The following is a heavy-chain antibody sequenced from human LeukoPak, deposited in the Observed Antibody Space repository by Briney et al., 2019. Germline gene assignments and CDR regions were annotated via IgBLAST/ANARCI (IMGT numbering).Heavy chain of an antibody. CDR2: INHSGST. J-gene: IGHJ4*02. V-gene: IGHV4-34*01. CDR1: GGSFSGYY. Sequence: PSETLSLTCAVYGGSFSGYYWSWIRQPPGKGLEWIGEINHSGSTNYNPSLKSRVTISVDTSKNQFSLKLSSVTAADTAVYYCARGKSRYGSGSYYKISTARRFDYWGQGTLVTVSS. D-gene: IGHD3-10*01. CDR3: ARGKSRYGSGSYYKISTARRFDY.